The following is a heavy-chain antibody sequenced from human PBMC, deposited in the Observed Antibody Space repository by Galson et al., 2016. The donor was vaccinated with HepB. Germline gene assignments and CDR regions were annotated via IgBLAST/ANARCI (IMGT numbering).Heavy chain of an antibody. D-gene: IGHD2-2*01. J-gene: IGHJ4*02. V-gene: IGHV3-21*01. CDR3: ATIVPAIMPALGPSLF. CDR2: ISSSSSHI. CDR1: GFTFSSYS. Sequence: SLRLSCAASGFTFSSYSMNWVRQAPGKGLEWVSSISSSSSHIYYADSLKGRFTISRDNAKNSLYLQMNSLRAEDTAVYYCATIVPAIMPALGPSLFWGQGTLVTVSS.